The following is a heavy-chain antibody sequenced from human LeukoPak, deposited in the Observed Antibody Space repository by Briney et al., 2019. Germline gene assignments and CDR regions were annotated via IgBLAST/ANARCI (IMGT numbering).Heavy chain of an antibody. V-gene: IGHV1-2*02. Sequence: ASVTVSCKASGYSFNAYYMHWVRQAPGQGLEYMGWINPNSGDTNSSQKFQDRVTLTRDTSITTAYMELSSLTSDDTAVHYCARAYGSGTSYHPDYWGQGTLVTVSS. CDR2: INPNSGDT. J-gene: IGHJ4*02. D-gene: IGHD3-10*01. CDR1: GYSFNAYY. CDR3: ARAYGSGTSYHPDY.